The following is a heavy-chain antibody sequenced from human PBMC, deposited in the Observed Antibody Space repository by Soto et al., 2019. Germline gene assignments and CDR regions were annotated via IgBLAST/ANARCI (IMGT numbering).Heavy chain of an antibody. J-gene: IGHJ2*01. CDR1: GFTFSSYA. Sequence: EVQLLESGGGLVQPGGSLRLSCAASGFTFSSYAMNWVRQAPGKGLEGVSVISGSGGSTYYADAVKGRFTISGDNAKNTLYLQRNSMKAEDTAGYCWAKRTVGWSFDLWGRGTLVTVSS. D-gene: IGHD4-17*01. CDR3: AKRTVGWSFDL. CDR2: ISGSGGST. V-gene: IGHV3-23*01.